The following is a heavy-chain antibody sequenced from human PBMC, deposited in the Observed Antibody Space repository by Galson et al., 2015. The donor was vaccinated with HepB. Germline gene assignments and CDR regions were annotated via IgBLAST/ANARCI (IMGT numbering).Heavy chain of an antibody. CDR3: ARVRALSSSWYGGPFDY. D-gene: IGHD6-13*01. V-gene: IGHV3-53*04. J-gene: IGHJ4*02. Sequence: SLRLSCAASGFTVSSNDMSWVRQAPGKGLEWVSVIYSGGSTYYADSVKGRFTISRHNSKNTLYLQMNSMRAEDTAVYYCARVRALSSSWYGGPFDYWGQGTLVTVSS. CDR1: GFTVSSND. CDR2: IYSGGST.